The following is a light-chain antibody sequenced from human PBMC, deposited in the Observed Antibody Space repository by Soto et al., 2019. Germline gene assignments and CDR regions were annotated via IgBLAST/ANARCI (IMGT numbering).Light chain of an antibody. CDR2: EAS. CDR1: SSDVGAYNL. V-gene: IGLV2-23*01. J-gene: IGLJ1*01. CDR3: CSYAGDKTYV. Sequence: QSVLTQPASVSGSPGQSITISCTGTSSDVGAYNLVSWYQQHPGKVPKLIIYEASKRPSGVSNRFSGSQPGNTASLTVSGLQAEDEADYYCCSYAGDKTYVFGSGTKVTVL.